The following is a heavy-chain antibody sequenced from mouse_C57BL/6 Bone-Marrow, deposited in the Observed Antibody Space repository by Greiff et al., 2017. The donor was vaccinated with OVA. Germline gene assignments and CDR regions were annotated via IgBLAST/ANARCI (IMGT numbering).Heavy chain of an antibody. Sequence: QVQLQQPGAELVKPGASVKLSCKASGYTFTSYWMQWVKQRPGQGLEWIGEIDPSDSYTNYNQKFKGKATLTVDTSSSTAYMQLSSLTSEDSAVYYCARELGWAYWGQGTLVTVSA. V-gene: IGHV1-50*01. J-gene: IGHJ3*01. D-gene: IGHD4-1*01. CDR1: GYTFTSYW. CDR2: IDPSDSYT. CDR3: ARELGWAY.